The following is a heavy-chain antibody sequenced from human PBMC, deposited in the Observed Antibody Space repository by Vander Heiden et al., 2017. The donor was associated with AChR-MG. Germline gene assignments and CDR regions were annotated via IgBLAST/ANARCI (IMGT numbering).Heavy chain of an antibody. CDR1: GFSFSSYA. V-gene: IGHV3-23*01. Sequence: EVQLLESGGGLVQPGGSLILSCAASGFSFSSYAMSWVRQAPGKGLEWVSGISSSGGDTPYADAVKGRFTISRDNSKKTLYLKMKSMRAEDTAVYCCAKKNPGVAPFDYWGQVTLVTVSS. J-gene: IGHJ4*02. CDR3: AKKNPGVAPFDY. D-gene: IGHD3-3*01. CDR2: ISSSGGDT.